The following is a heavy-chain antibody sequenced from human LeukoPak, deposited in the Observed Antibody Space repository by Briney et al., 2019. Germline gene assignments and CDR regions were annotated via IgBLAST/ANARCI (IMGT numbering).Heavy chain of an antibody. J-gene: IGHJ2*01. CDR1: GGSISSYY. CDR2: IYYSGST. V-gene: IGHV4-59*01. CDR3: ARTYYYDSSGYPPPTWYFDL. Sequence: SETLSLTCTVSGGSISSYYWSWIRQPPGKGLEWVGYIYYSGSTNYNPSLKSRVTISVDTSKNQFSLKLSSVTAADTAVYYCARTYYYDSSGYPPPTWYFDLWGRGTLVTVSS. D-gene: IGHD3-22*01.